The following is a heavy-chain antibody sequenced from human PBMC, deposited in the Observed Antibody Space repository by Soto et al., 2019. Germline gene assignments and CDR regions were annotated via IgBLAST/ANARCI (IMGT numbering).Heavy chain of an antibody. V-gene: IGHV4-31*03. D-gene: IGHD1-20*01. J-gene: IGHJ3*02. CDR3: ARDGLLGITGTTAAFDI. CDR2: IYYSGRT. Sequence: QVQLQESGPGLVKPSQTLSLPCTVSGGSISSGGYYWSWLRQHPGNGLEWLGYIYYSGRTYYNPSLKSRVTITVDTSKNQFSLKLSSVTAADAAVYYCARDGLLGITGTTAAFDIWGQGTMVTVSS. CDR1: GGSISSGGYY.